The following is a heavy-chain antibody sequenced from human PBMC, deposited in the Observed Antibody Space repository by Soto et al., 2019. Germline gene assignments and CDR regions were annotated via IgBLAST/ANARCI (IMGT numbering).Heavy chain of an antibody. J-gene: IGHJ6*02. D-gene: IGHD3-3*01. Sequence: PGGSLRLSCAASGFTFSSYGIHWVRQAPGKGLEWVAVIWYDGSNKYYADSVKGRFTISRDNSKNTLFLQMNSLRAEDTAVYYCARDKHLTSFGARYYYGMDVWGQGTTVTVSS. V-gene: IGHV3-33*01. CDR1: GFTFSSYG. CDR2: IWYDGSNK. CDR3: ARDKHLTSFGARYYYGMDV.